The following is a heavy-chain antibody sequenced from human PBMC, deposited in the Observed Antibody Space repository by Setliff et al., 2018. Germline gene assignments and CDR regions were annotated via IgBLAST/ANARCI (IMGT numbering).Heavy chain of an antibody. V-gene: IGHV3-53*01. Sequence: GSLRLSCAASGFTVSSNYMSWVRQAPGKGLEWVSVIYSGGSTYYADSVKGRFTISRDNSENTLYLQMNSLRAEDTAVYYCASAGHSGSWFPFDAFHIWGQGTMVTVSS. D-gene: IGHD6-13*01. CDR3: ASAGHSGSWFPFDAFHI. CDR1: GFTVSSNY. CDR2: IYSGGST. J-gene: IGHJ3*02.